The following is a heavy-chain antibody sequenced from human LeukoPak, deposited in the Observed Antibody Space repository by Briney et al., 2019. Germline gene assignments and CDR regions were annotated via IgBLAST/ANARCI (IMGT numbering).Heavy chain of an antibody. CDR2: ISSSSSYI. J-gene: IGHJ4*02. CDR1: GFTFSSYS. V-gene: IGHV3-21*01. Sequence: GGSLRLSCGASGFTFSSYSMTWVRQAPGKGLEWVSSISSSSSYIYYADSVKGRFTISRDNAKNSLYLQMNSLRAEDTAVYYCARDPYGSGLYCDYLGQGTLVTVSS. D-gene: IGHD3-10*01. CDR3: ARDPYGSGLYCDY.